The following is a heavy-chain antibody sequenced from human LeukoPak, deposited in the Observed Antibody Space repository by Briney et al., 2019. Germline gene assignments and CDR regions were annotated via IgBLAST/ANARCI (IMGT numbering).Heavy chain of an antibody. V-gene: IGHV3-23*01. CDR2: ISGGGSST. D-gene: IGHD2-8*02. CDR3: AKAAMVVSPNWFDP. Sequence: GGSLRLSCAASGFTFSTYAMSWVRQAPGKGLEWVSAISGGGSSTYYADSVKGRFTISRDNSKNTLYLQMHSLRVEDMAVYYCAKAAMVVSPNWFDPWGQGTLVTVSS. J-gene: IGHJ5*02. CDR1: GFTFSTYA.